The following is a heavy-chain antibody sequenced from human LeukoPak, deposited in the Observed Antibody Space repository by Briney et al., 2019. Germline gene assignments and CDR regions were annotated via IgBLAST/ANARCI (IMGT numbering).Heavy chain of an antibody. CDR3: ARGPIDKVVPGTFFGH. V-gene: IGHV3-53*01. J-gene: IGHJ1*01. CDR1: GFTLSSTY. D-gene: IGHD2-2*01. CDR2: IYSGGST. Sequence: GGSVRLLCTSCGFTLSSTYISWVPQAPGKGLEWGSVIYSGGSTDFSDFVKDRFTISRDTSKNTVFLQMSSLRVEDSAVYHCARGPIDKVVPGTFFGHWGQGTVVTVSS.